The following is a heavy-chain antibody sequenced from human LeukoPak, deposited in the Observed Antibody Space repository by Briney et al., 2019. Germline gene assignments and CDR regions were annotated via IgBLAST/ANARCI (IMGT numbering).Heavy chain of an antibody. J-gene: IGHJ6*03. CDR1: GGTFSSYA. CDR2: IIPIFGTT. V-gene: IGHV1-69*06. D-gene: IGHD6-13*01. CDR3: ARVVGLTGYSSSWYSGYYYYMDV. Sequence: GASVKVSCKASGGTFSSYAISWVRQAPGQGLEWMGGIIPIFGTTNYAQKFQDRATITADKSTSTAYMELSSLRSEDTAVYYCARVVGLTGYSSSWYSGYYYYMDVWGEGTTVTVSS.